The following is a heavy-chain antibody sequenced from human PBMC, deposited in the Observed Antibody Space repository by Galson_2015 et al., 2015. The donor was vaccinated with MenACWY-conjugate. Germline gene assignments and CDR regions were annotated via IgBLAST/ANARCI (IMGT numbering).Heavy chain of an antibody. CDR1: GLTFSHYG. D-gene: IGHD4-17*01. J-gene: IGHJ4*02. CDR3: ATDPDGDLDFDY. V-gene: IGHV3-48*02. CDR2: INSDSSNL. Sequence: SLRLSCAVSGLTFSHYGVTWVRQAPGKGLDWVSHINSDSSNLLYADSAKGRFTVSRDTAKKSVYLHMNSLREDDTAMYYCATDPDGDLDFDYWGQGTLVTVSS.